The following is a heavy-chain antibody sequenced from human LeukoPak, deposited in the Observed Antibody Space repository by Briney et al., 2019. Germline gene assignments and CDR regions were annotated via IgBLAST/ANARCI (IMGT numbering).Heavy chain of an antibody. CDR2: ISGSGGSR. J-gene: IGHJ3*01. V-gene: IGHV3-23*01. D-gene: IGHD2-21*02. CDR3: AKERLKSEITIDAFDV. CDR1: EFSFSSFA. Sequence: GGSLRLACAASEFSFSSFAMNWVRQAPGKGPEWVSDISGSGGSRHYTDSVKGRFTISRDNSKNTLFLQMDSLRAEDTAVYYCAKERLKSEITIDAFDVWGHGTVVTVSS.